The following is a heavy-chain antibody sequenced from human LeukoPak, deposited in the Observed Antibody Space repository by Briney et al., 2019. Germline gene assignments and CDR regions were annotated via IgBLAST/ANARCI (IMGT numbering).Heavy chain of an antibody. J-gene: IGHJ4*01. CDR3: ARRGLGYYFDY. V-gene: IGHV4-34*01. CDR1: GWSFSGYY. D-gene: IGHD5-24*01. CDR2: INPRGST. Sequence: SETLSLTCGVYGWSFSGYYWSWIRQPPVKRLEWVREINPRGSTNYHPSLMSRVPLSPVTSKNQFSLTLNYVTAADTAVYHCARRGLGYYFDYWGHPTPVTLSS.